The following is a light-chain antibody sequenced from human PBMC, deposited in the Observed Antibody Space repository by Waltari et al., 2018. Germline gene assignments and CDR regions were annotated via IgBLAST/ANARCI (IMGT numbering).Light chain of an antibody. J-gene: IGLJ3*02. V-gene: IGLV2-14*01. CDR1: SSDVGFYNY. CDR2: DVS. CDR3: NSYAGSSSWV. Sequence: QSALTQPASVSGSPGQSITISCTGTSSDVGFYNYVSWYQQHPGKAPKLMIYDVSVRPSGVSNRCSGSKSGNTASLTISGLQAEDEADYYCNSYAGSSSWVFGGGTKLTVL.